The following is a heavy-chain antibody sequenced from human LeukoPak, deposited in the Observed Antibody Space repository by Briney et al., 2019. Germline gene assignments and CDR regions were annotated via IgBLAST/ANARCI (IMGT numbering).Heavy chain of an antibody. V-gene: IGHV3-30-3*01. CDR1: GFTFSSYA. Sequence: GGSLRLSCAASGFTFSSYAMHWVRQAPGKGLEWVAVISYDGSKKYYADSVKGRSTISRDNSKSTLYLQMDSLTADDTAVYYCVRDGPLEYCTSTRCCFFDYWGQGTLVTVSS. CDR3: VRDGPLEYCTSTRCCFFDY. CDR2: ISYDGSKK. J-gene: IGHJ4*02. D-gene: IGHD2-2*01.